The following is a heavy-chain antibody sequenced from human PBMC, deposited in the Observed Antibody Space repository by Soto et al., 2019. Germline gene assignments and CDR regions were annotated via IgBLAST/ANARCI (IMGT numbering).Heavy chain of an antibody. CDR2: MNPNSGNT. CDR3: ARGSPGYCGGDCYFDI. CDR1: GYRFTSYD. J-gene: IGHJ4*02. Sequence: GASVEVSCKASGYRFTSYDINWVRQATGQGLEWMGWMNPNSGNTGYAQKFQGRVTMTRNTSISTAYMELSSLRSEDTAVYYCARGSPGYCGGDCYFDIWAQGTLVTVFS. V-gene: IGHV1-8*01. D-gene: IGHD2-21*01.